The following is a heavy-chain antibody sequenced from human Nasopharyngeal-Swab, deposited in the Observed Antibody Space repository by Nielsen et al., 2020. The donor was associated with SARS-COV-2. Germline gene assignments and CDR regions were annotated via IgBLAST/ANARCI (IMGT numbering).Heavy chain of an antibody. CDR1: GFTFSSYG. D-gene: IGHD4/OR15-4a*01. CDR2: IWYDGSNK. CDR3: ARGTISMDV. Sequence: GGSLRFSCAASGFTFSSYGMHWVRQAPGKGLEWVAVIWYDGSNKYYADSVKGRFTISRDNSKNTLYLQMNSLRAEDTAVYYCARGTISMDVWGQGTTVTVSS. J-gene: IGHJ6*02. V-gene: IGHV3-33*01.